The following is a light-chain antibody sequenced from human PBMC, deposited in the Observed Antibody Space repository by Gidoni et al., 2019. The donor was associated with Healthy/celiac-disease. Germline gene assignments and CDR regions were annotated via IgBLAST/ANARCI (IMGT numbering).Light chain of an antibody. CDR2: AAS. CDR3: QQLNSYPLT. V-gene: IGKV1-9*01. Sequence: DIQLTPSPSFLSASVGDRVTITCRDSQGISRYLAWYQQKPGKAPKRLIYAASTLQSGVPSRFSGSGSGTEFTLTISSLQPEHFATYYCQQLNSYPLTFGGGTKVEIK. CDR1: QGISRY. J-gene: IGKJ4*01.